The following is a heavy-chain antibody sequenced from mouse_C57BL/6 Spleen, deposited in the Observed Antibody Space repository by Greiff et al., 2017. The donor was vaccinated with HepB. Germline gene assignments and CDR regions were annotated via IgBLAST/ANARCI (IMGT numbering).Heavy chain of an antibody. D-gene: IGHD2-5*01. CDR1: GYTFTDYY. CDR3: ARPSYSNFAY. J-gene: IGHJ3*01. V-gene: IGHV1-26*01. CDR2: INPNNGGT. Sequence: EVQLQQSGPELVKPGASVKISCKASGYTFTDYYMNWVKQSHGKSLEWIGDINPNNGGTSYNQKFKGKATLTVDKSSSTAYMELRSLTSEDSAVYYCARPSYSNFAYWGQGTLVTVSA.